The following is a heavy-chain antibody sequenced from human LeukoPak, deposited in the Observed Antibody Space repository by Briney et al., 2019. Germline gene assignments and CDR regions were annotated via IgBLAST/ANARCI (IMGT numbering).Heavy chain of an antibody. CDR1: GFRFTRYW. V-gene: IGHV5-51*01. J-gene: IGHJ3*01. Sequence: GESLKISCKTYGFRFTRYWIGWVRQMPGKGLEWMGIIHPVDSHTRYSPSFQGQVSISADKSISTAYLQWSSLKASDTAMYYCARRGNSAVDVWGHWTMVTVSS. CDR3: ARRGNSAVDV. CDR2: IHPVDSHT. D-gene: IGHD1-7*01.